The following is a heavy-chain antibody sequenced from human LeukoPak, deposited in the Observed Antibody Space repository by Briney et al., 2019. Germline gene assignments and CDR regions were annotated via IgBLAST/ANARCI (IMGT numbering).Heavy chain of an antibody. Sequence: GGSLRLSCAASGFTFSSYGMHWVRQAPGKGLEWVAVIWSDGSNKYYAVSVKGRFTISRDNTKNSLYLQMNSLRAEDTAVYYCARGDILTGYFAFDYWGQGTLVTVSS. CDR2: IWSDGSNK. V-gene: IGHV3-33*03. CDR1: GFTFSSYG. CDR3: ARGDILTGYFAFDY. J-gene: IGHJ4*02. D-gene: IGHD3-9*01.